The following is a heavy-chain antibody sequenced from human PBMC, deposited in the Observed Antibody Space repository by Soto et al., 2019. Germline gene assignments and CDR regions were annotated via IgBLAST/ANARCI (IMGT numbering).Heavy chain of an antibody. J-gene: IGHJ6*02. CDR1: GGSISSDGNY. D-gene: IGHD3-10*01. V-gene: IGHV4-31*03. CDR3: VRALMVRGIIYYYGMDV. CDR2: IYYSGST. Sequence: QVQLQESGPGLVKSSQTLSLTCTVSGGSISSDGNYWSWIRQHPGKGLEWIGYIYYSGSTNYNPSLKSRVTISVDTSKNQFSLKLNSVTAADTAVYYCVRALMVRGIIYYYGMDVWGQGTTVTVSS.